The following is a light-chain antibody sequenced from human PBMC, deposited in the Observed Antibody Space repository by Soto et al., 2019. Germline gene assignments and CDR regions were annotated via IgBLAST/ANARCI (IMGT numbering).Light chain of an antibody. CDR3: SSYTSSSTYV. Sequence: QSVLTQPASVSGSPGQSIAISCIGSSSDVGGYNYVPWHQQHPGKAPKVVIYDVSNRPSGVSDRFSGSKSGNTASLTISGLQAEDEADYYCSSYTSSSTYVFGTGTKVTVL. V-gene: IGLV2-14*01. CDR2: DVS. J-gene: IGLJ1*01. CDR1: SSDVGGYNY.